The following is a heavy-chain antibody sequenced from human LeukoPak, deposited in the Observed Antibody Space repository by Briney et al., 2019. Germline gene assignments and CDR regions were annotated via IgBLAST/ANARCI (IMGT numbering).Heavy chain of an antibody. J-gene: IGHJ4*02. V-gene: IGHV4-38-2*02. CDR1: GYSISSGYY. CDR2: LFHSGST. Sequence: SETLSLTCTVSGYSISSGYYWDWIRQPPGKGLEWIGTLFHSGSTYYNPSLKSRVAISVDTSKNQFSLKLSSVTAADTAVYYCARGSYGSGSRLDYWGQGTLVTVSS. CDR3: ARGSYGSGSRLDY. D-gene: IGHD3-10*01.